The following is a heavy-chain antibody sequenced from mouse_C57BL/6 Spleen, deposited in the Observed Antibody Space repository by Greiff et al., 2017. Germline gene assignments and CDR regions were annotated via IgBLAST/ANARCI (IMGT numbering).Heavy chain of an antibody. J-gene: IGHJ2*01. CDR1: GFTFSSYG. CDR2: ISSGGSYT. Sequence: EVQRVESGGDLVKPGGSLKLSCAASGFTFSSYGMSWVRQTPDKRLEWVATISSGGSYTYYPDSVKGRFTISRDNAKNTLYLQMSSLKSEDTAMYYCARRGYYYGSSYFDYWGQGTTLTVSS. CDR3: ARRGYYYGSSYFDY. V-gene: IGHV5-6*01. D-gene: IGHD1-1*01.